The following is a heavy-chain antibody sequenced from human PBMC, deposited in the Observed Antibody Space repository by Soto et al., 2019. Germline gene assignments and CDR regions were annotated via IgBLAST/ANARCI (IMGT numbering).Heavy chain of an antibody. Sequence: QVQIQQWGAGLLKPSETLSLTCAVYGGSFSGYYWSWIRQPPGKGLEWIGEINHSGSNNYNPSLESRVTLSIDTSKNHFSLKLTSVPAADTAVYYCTRYPTAQSELGFMAFDIWGQGTMVTVSS. CDR2: INHSGSN. J-gene: IGHJ3*02. D-gene: IGHD1-7*01. CDR1: GGSFSGYY. CDR3: TRYPTAQSELGFMAFDI. V-gene: IGHV4-34*01.